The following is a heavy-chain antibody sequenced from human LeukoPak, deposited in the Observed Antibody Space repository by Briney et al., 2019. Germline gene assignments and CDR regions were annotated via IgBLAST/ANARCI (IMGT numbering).Heavy chain of an antibody. D-gene: IGHD5-18*01. CDR3: ARDIVMVTYWFDP. CDR2: INPNSGGT. J-gene: IGHJ5*02. V-gene: IGHV1-2*02. Sequence: ASVKVSCKASGYTFTGYYMHWVRRAPGQGLEWMGWINPNSGGTNYAQKFQGRVTMTRDTSISTAYMELSRLRSDDTAVYYCARDIVMVTYWFDPWGRGTLVTVSS. CDR1: GYTFTGYY.